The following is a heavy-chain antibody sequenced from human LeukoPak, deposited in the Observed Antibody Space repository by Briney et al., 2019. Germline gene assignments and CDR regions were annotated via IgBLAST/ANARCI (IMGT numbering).Heavy chain of an antibody. Sequence: GGSLRLSCAASGFSFSSYNMICVRQAPGGGREWVSSIISSISYIYYANSLKDRFTISRDHAKNSPYLQVNSLRAADTAVYYCARGLNCSSTSCYRLEYYFDYWGQGTLVTVSP. CDR1: GFSFSSYN. CDR3: ARGLNCSSTSCYRLEYYFDY. V-gene: IGHV3-21*01. J-gene: IGHJ4*02. D-gene: IGHD2-2*01. CDR2: IISSISYI.